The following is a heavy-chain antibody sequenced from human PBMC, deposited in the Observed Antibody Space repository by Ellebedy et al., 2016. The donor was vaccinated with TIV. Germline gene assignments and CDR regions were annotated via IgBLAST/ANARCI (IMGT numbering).Heavy chain of an antibody. CDR3: ARAIYGASYL. CDR2: INEDGTKK. J-gene: IGHJ2*01. Sequence: GGSLRLSCTASGFTLNNYWMTWVRQAPGKGLEWVANINEDGTKKHYVDSVRCRFTISRDYAGNSLFLQMNSLGAEDTAVYYCARAIYGASYLWGRGTLVTVSS. CDR1: GFTLNNYW. D-gene: IGHD4-17*01. V-gene: IGHV3-7*01.